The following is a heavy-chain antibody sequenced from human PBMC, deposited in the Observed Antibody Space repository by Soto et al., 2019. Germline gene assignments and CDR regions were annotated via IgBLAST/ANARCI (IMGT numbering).Heavy chain of an antibody. J-gene: IGHJ5*02. CDR3: ARVRFYDSGSSINWFDP. Sequence: QVQLVESGGGLVKPGGSLRLSCAASGFTFSDYYMSWIRQAPGKGLEWVSYISSSGSTIYYADSVKGRFTISRDNAKNSLYLQMTSLRAEDTAVFYCARVRFYDSGSSINWFDPWGQGTLVTVSS. CDR1: GFTFSDYY. V-gene: IGHV3-11*01. D-gene: IGHD3-10*01. CDR2: ISSSGSTI.